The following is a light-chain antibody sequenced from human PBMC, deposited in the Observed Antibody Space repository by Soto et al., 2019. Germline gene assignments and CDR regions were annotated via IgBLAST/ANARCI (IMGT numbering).Light chain of an antibody. Sequence: QSVLTQPPSVSAAPGQTVTISCSGSSSNIGNNYVSWYQQLPGTAPKLLIYDNNKRPSGIPDRFSGSKSGTSATLGITGLQTGDEADYYCGTWGASMSAGVFGGGTKLTVL. CDR1: SSNIGNNY. V-gene: IGLV1-51*01. CDR3: GTWGASMSAGV. CDR2: DNN. J-gene: IGLJ2*01.